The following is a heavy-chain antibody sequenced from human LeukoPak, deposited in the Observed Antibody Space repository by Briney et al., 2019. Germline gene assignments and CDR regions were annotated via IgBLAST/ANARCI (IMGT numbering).Heavy chain of an antibody. CDR3: AKDASRWAFDI. CDR2: VTVSGST. J-gene: IGHJ3*02. CDR1: GFTFGSYG. V-gene: IGHV3-23*01. Sequence: GGSLRLSCAASGFTFGSYGMTWVRQPPGKGLEWVSTVTVSGSTYYADSVMGRFTISRDNSKNTVYLQMNSLRAEDTAIYYCAKDASRWAFDIWGLGTMVTVSS.